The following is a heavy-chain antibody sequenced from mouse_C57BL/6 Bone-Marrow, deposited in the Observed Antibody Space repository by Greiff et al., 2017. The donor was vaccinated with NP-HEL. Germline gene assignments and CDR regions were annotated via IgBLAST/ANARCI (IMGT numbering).Heavy chain of an antibody. CDR3: ARTRRCWPLRTYAMDY. CDR1: GYTFTSYW. Sequence: QVQLQQPGAELVKPGASVKLSCKASGYTFTSYWMQWVKQRPGQGLEWIGEIDPSDSYTNYNQKFKGKATLTVDTSSSKAYMQLSSLTSEDSAVYYCARTRRCWPLRTYAMDYWGQGTSVTVSS. CDR2: IDPSDSYT. V-gene: IGHV1-50*01. J-gene: IGHJ4*01.